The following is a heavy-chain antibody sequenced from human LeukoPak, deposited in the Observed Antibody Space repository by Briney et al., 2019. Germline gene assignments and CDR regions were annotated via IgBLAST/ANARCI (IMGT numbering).Heavy chain of an antibody. CDR2: ISGSGGST. CDR1: GFTFSSYG. V-gene: IGHV3-23*01. J-gene: IGHJ4*02. D-gene: IGHD3-10*01. Sequence: GGSLRLSCAASGFTFSSYGMSWVRQAPGKGLEWVSAISGSGGSTYYADSVKGRFTISRDISKNTLYLQMNSLRAEDTAVYYCARDTMVRGRTKIFDYWGQGTLVTVSS. CDR3: ARDTMVRGRTKIFDY.